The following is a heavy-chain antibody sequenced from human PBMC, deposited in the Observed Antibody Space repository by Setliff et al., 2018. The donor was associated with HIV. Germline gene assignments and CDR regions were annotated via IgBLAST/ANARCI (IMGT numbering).Heavy chain of an antibody. CDR1: GFSLSTSGMC. CDR3: ARMISYSPYFDY. CDR2: IDWDDDK. D-gene: IGHD1-26*01. J-gene: IGHJ4*02. V-gene: IGHV2-70*11. Sequence: GSGPPLVNPTQTLTLTCTFSGFSLSTSGMCVSWIRQPPGKALEWLARIDWDDDKYYSTSLKTRLTISKDTSKNQVVLKMTNMDPVDTATYYCARMISYSPYFDYWGQGTLVTVSS.